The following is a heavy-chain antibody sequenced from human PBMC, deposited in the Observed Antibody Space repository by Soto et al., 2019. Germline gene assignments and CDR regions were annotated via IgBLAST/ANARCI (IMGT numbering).Heavy chain of an antibody. CDR2: IIPIFGTA. CDR3: ARDNGVFKRFLEWHYYGMDV. J-gene: IGHJ6*02. D-gene: IGHD3-3*01. Sequence: ASVKVSCKASGVTFSSYAISWVRQAPGQGLEWMGGIIPIFGTANYAQKFQGRVTITADKSTSTAYMELSSLRSEDTAVYYCARDNGVFKRFLEWHYYGMDVWGQGTTVTVSS. CDR1: GVTFSSYA. V-gene: IGHV1-69*06.